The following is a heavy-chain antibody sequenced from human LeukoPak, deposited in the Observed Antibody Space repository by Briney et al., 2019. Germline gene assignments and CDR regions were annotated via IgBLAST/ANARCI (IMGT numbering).Heavy chain of an antibody. Sequence: SETLSLTCAVYGGSFSGYYWSWIRQPPGKGLEWIGEINHSGSTNYNPSLKSRVTISVDTSKNQFSLKLSSVTAADTAVYYCARGAGYYYYYMDVWGKGTTVTVSS. V-gene: IGHV4-34*01. D-gene: IGHD6-13*01. J-gene: IGHJ6*03. CDR2: INHSGST. CDR1: GGSFSGYY. CDR3: ARGAGYYYYYMDV.